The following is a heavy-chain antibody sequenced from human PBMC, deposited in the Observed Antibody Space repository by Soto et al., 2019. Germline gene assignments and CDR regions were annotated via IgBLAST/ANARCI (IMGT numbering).Heavy chain of an antibody. D-gene: IGHD3-9*01. J-gene: IGHJ4*01. CDR3: ARDSYGERYFDWLLQTRGVFDY. CDR1: GYTFTSYG. Sequence: ASVKVSCKASGYTFTSYGISWVRQAPGQGLEWMGWISAYNGNTNYAQKLQGRVTMTTDTSTSTAYMELRSLRSDDTAVYYCARDSYGERYFDWLLQTRGVFDYWG. V-gene: IGHV1-18*01. CDR2: ISAYNGNT.